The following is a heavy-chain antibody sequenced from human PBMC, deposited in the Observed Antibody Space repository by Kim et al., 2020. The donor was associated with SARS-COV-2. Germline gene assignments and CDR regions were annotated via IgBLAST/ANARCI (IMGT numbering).Heavy chain of an antibody. V-gene: IGHV3-7*01. CDR3: ARDRAYSLDY. J-gene: IGHJ4*02. D-gene: IGHD2-15*01. Sequence: VGSLRLSCAASGFTFSSNWMSWVRQAPGKGLEWVAKINEDGSQAYYVNSVEGRFTISRDNAKNLLFLQMNSLRVDDTAIYYCARDRAYSLDYWGQGTRVTVSS. CDR1: GFTFSSNW. CDR2: INEDGSQA.